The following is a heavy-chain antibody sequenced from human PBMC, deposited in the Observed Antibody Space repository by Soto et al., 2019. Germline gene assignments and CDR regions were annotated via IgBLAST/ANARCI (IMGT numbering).Heavy chain of an antibody. CDR3: ARDRGSYCISTSCYEVRGYYYYGMDV. CDR2: IRNKTFGGTA. D-gene: IGHD2-2*01. V-gene: IGHV3-49*03. Sequence: GGSLRLSCTGSGFTFGHYAMTWFRQSPGKGLEWLAFIRNKTFGGTAEYAASVKGRFTISRDESKSIAYLQMNSLRAEDTAVYYCARDRGSYCISTSCYEVRGYYYYGMDVWGQGTTVTVSS. CDR1: GFTFGHYA. J-gene: IGHJ6*02.